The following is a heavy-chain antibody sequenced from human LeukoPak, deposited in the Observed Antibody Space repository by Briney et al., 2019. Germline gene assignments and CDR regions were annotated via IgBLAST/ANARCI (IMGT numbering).Heavy chain of an antibody. Sequence: SETLSLICAVYGGSFSGYYWSWIRQPPGKGLEWIGEINHSGSTNYNPSLKSRVTISVDTSKNQFSLKLSSVTAADTAVYYCARGLGTAMTFDYWGQGTLVTVSS. CDR3: ARGLGTAMTFDY. D-gene: IGHD5-18*01. J-gene: IGHJ4*02. CDR2: INHSGST. V-gene: IGHV4-34*01. CDR1: GGSFSGYY.